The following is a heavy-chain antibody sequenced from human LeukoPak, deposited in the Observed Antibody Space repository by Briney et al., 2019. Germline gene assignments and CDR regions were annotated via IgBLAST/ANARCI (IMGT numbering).Heavy chain of an antibody. CDR1: GGSINSYY. V-gene: IGHV4-59*08. CDR2: FPYSGNT. D-gene: IGHD2-15*01. CDR3: ARQVYSAGRYYHFDS. J-gene: IGHJ4*02. Sequence: PSETLSLTCSVSGGSINSYYWTWIGQPPGKGLEGMESFPYSGNTNYNPSLKSRVIISVDTSKNQFSLRLTSVTAADTAVYYCARQVYSAGRYYHFDSWGQGTLVTVSS.